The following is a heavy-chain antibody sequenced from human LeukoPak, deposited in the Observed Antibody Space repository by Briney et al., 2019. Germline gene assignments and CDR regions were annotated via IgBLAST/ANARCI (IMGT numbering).Heavy chain of an antibody. CDR2: ISPSGGST. CDR3: ARDSSGYSAENAFDI. Sequence: ASVKVSCKAFGYTFTSNYMHWVRQAPGQGPEWMGVISPSGGSTTYAQKFQGRVTLTRDMSTSTDYLELSSLRSEDTAVYYCARDSSGYSAENAFDIWGQGTMVTVSS. V-gene: IGHV1-46*01. J-gene: IGHJ3*02. CDR1: GYTFTSNY. D-gene: IGHD3-22*01.